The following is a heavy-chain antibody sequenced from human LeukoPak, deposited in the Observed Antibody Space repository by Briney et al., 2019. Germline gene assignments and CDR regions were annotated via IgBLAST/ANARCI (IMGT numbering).Heavy chain of an antibody. CDR3: ARRHHFGFLDS. CDR1: GVMFPSYW. CDR2: IKQDGSEK. J-gene: IGHJ4*02. Sequence: GGSLRLSCAASGVMFPSYWMTWLRQAPEKGLEWVANIKQDGSEKYYVDSVKGRLTISRDNAKNSVYLRMNSLRAEDTAVYYCARRHHFGFLDSWGQGTLVTVSS. V-gene: IGHV3-7*04. D-gene: IGHD3-10*01.